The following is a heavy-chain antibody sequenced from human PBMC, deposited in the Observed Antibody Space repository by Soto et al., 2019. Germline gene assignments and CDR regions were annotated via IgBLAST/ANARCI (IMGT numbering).Heavy chain of an antibody. CDR3: ARRLASWGLAY. Sequence: GESLQISCKGSGYSFTSYWIIWVRQMPGKGLEWMGRIDPSDSYTNYSPSFQGHVTISADKSISTAYLPWTSLQASDTAMYYCARRLASWGLAYWGQGTLVTVSS. J-gene: IGHJ4*02. CDR1: GYSFTSYW. V-gene: IGHV5-10-1*01. D-gene: IGHD3-16*01. CDR2: IDPSDSYT.